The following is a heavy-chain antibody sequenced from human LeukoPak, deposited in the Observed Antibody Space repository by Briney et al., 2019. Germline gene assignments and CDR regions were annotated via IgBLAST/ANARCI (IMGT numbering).Heavy chain of an antibody. CDR3: ASGAYYPFDF. CDR2: ISAYNGHT. Sequence: ASVNVYCKGSAYPFTSHGITWVRQAPGQALEWVGWISAYNGHTQYGQNVQGRVTMTTETSTTTAYLELRNLTSDDTAVYFCASGAYYPFDFWGQGTLVTVSS. J-gene: IGHJ4*02. CDR1: AYPFTSHG. V-gene: IGHV1-18*01. D-gene: IGHD1-26*01.